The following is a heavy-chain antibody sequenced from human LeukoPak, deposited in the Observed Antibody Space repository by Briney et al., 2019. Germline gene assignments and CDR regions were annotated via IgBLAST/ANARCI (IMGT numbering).Heavy chain of an antibody. Sequence: SETLSLTCTVSGGSLNTYYWSWIRQSPGKGLEWIGEINHSGSTNYNPSLKSRVTISVDTSKNQFSLKLSSVTAADTAVYYCARAWVVVVAATKIVGADPDYFDYWGQGTLVTVSS. CDR3: ARAWVVVVAATKIVGADPDYFDY. V-gene: IGHV4-34*01. CDR2: INHSGST. D-gene: IGHD2-15*01. CDR1: GGSLNTYY. J-gene: IGHJ4*02.